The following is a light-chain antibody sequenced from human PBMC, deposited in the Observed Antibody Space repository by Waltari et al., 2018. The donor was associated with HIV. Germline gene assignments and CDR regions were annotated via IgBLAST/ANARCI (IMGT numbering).Light chain of an antibody. Sequence: QSALTQPPSVSGSPGQSVTISCTGTSSDVGTYNRVSWYQQPPGTAPKVVIYEVSNRPSGVPDRFSGSKAGNTASLTISGIQAEDEADYYCSSFTTSSTVIFGGGTRLTVL. CDR3: SSFTTSSTVI. CDR1: SSDVGTYNR. CDR2: EVS. J-gene: IGLJ2*01. V-gene: IGLV2-18*02.